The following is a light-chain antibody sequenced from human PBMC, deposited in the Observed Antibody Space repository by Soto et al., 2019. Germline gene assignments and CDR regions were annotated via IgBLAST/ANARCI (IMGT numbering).Light chain of an antibody. CDR3: QQYDSFPIS. Sequence: EIVLTQSPGTLSLSPGERATLSCRASQSVTRSLLAWYQQKPGQAPRLLVSGASKRDTGIPDRFSGSGSGTDFTLTISRLKPEDFAVYFCQQYDSFPISFGQGTRLE. V-gene: IGKV3-20*01. J-gene: IGKJ5*01. CDR1: QSVTRSL. CDR2: GAS.